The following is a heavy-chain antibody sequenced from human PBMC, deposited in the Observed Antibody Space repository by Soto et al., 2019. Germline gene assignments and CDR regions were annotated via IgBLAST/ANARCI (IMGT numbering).Heavy chain of an antibody. CDR3: AKTGTDGSWFDP. CDR2: IDWDDDK. D-gene: IGHD1-1*01. Sequence: GPTLVNPTQTLTLTCTFSGFSLSTSGMRVSWIRQPPGKALEWLARIDWDDDKFYRTSLKTRLTISKDTSKNQVVLTMTNMDPVDTATYFCAKTGTDGSWFDPWGQGTLVTVSS. V-gene: IGHV2-70*04. J-gene: IGHJ5*02. CDR1: GFSLSTSGMR.